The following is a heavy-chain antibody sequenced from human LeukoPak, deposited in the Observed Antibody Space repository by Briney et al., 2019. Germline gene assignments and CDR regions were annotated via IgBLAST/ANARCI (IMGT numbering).Heavy chain of an antibody. CDR2: ISGSGGST. V-gene: IGHV3-23*01. CDR3: ANIAVAGSYY. Sequence: PGASLRLSCAASGFTFSSYAMSWVRQATGKGPEWVSAISGSGGSTYYVDSVKGRFTISRDNSKNTLYLQMNSLRAEDTAVYYCANIAVAGSYYWVQGTLVAVSS. J-gene: IGHJ4*02. CDR1: GFTFSSYA. D-gene: IGHD6-19*01.